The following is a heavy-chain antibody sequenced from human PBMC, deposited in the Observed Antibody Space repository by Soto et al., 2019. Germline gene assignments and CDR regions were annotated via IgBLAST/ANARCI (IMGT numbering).Heavy chain of an antibody. CDR1: GYTFTTYG. V-gene: IGHV1-18*04. CDR2: ISPYNGTT. J-gene: IGHJ6*02. Sequence: GASVKVSCKVSGYTFTTYGISWVRQAPGQGLEWMGWISPYNGTTKYAEKFQGEMTMTTDTATSTAYMDLRSLRSDDTAVDYCARDGERDTGLNFYYYLHGMDAWGQGTRVTVSS. CDR3: ARDGERDTGLNFYYYLHGMDA. D-gene: IGHD1-1*01.